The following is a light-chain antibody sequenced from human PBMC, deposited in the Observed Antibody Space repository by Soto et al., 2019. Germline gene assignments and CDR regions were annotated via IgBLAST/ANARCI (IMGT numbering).Light chain of an antibody. CDR1: QNVLSRSNNKNY. V-gene: IGKV4-1*01. CDR2: WAS. CDR3: LHYYTGPPRT. Sequence: DIVMTQSPDSLAVSLGERATINCKSSQNVLSRSNNKNYLGWYQQKPGQPPKLLIYWASTRVSGVPDRFSGSGSGTDFILTISSLQAEDVAVYYCLHYYTGPPRTFGQGTKVELK. J-gene: IGKJ1*01.